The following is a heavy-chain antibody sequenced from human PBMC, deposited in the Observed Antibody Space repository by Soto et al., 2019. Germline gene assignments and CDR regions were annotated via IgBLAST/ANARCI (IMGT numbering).Heavy chain of an antibody. D-gene: IGHD3-10*01. Sequence: QLQLQESGPGLVKPSETLSLTCTVSGGSISSSSYYWGWIRQPPGKGLEWIGSIYYSGSTYYNPSRKSRVTISVDTSKNQFSLKRSSVTAADTAVYYCARRGSGSYRRYFDYWGQGTLVTVSS. CDR1: GGSISSSSYY. V-gene: IGHV4-39*01. CDR2: IYYSGST. CDR3: ARRGSGSYRRYFDY. J-gene: IGHJ4*02.